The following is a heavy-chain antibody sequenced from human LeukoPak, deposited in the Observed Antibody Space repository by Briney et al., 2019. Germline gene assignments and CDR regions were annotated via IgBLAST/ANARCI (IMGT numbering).Heavy chain of an antibody. Sequence: ETSETLSLTCTVSGASVGISYRSWIRLPPRKGRGWLGYIYYSGSTNYNPSLKSRVTISVDTSKNQFSLKLSSVTAADTAVYYCARLSHNYDILTGYYIPYFDYWGQGTLVTVSS. CDR1: GASVGISY. V-gene: IGHV4-59*08. J-gene: IGHJ4*02. D-gene: IGHD3-9*01. CDR3: ARLSHNYDILTGYYIPYFDY. CDR2: IYYSGST.